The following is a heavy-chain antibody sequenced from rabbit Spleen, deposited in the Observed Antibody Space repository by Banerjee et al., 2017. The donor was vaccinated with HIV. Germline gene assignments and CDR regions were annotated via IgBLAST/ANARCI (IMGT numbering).Heavy chain of an antibody. CDR3: ARDTGSSFSTYGMDL. D-gene: IGHD8-1*01. Sequence: QEQLEESGGDLVKPEGSLTLTCKASGFPFSNKAVMCWVRQAPGKGLEWIACTVGGRSTFTYYASWVNGRFTISKASSTTVTLQMTSLTAADTATYFCARDTGSSFSTYGMDLWGPGDPRHRL. J-gene: IGHJ6*01. CDR1: GFPFSNKAV. CDR2: TVGGRSTFT. V-gene: IGHV1S45*01.